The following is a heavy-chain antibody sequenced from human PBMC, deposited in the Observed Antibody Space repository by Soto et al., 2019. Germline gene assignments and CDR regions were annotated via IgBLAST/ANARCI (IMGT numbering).Heavy chain of an antibody. D-gene: IGHD2-2*01. Sequence: QVQLLESGPGLVKPSQTLSLTCTVSGGSISSGTYYWNWIRQHPGKGLEWIGYIYYSGSTYYNPSLKSRLTISVDKSKNHFSLKLSSVTAADTAVYYCARGKGSTWTFDYWAQGTLVTVSS. V-gene: IGHV4-31*03. CDR1: GGSISSGTYY. J-gene: IGHJ4*02. CDR3: ARGKGSTWTFDY. CDR2: IYYSGST.